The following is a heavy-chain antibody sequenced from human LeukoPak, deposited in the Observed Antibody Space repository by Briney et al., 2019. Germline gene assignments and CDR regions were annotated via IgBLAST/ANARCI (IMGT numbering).Heavy chain of an antibody. CDR1: GYTFTSYA. D-gene: IGHD3-3*01. J-gene: IGHJ6*02. CDR3: AREPYYDFWSGYYYTYYYGMDV. CDR2: INTNTGNP. V-gene: IGHV7-4-1*01. Sequence: ASVNVSCKTSGYTFTSYAMNWVRQAPGQGLEWMGWINTNTGNPTYAQGFTGLFVFSLDTAVSTAYLQICSLKAEDTAVYYCAREPYYDFWSGYYYTYYYGMDVWGQGTTVTVSS.